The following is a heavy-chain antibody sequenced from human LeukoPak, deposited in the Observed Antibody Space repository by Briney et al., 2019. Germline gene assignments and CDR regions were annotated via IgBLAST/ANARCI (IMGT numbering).Heavy chain of an antibody. CDR1: GYTFPNYY. Sequence: GESLKISSKGSGYTFPNYYIGWVRQTPGKGLEWMGIISPGDSDARYSPSFQGQVTISADKSISTPYLRWSSLKASDTAMYYCARRYCSSTSCNPYFFHYRGKGTLVTVSS. J-gene: IGHJ4*02. CDR3: ARRYCSSTSCNPYFFHY. V-gene: IGHV5-51*01. D-gene: IGHD2-2*01. CDR2: ISPGDSDA.